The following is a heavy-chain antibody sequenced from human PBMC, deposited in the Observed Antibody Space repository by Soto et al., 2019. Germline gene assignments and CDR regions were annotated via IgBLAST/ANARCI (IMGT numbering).Heavy chain of an antibody. V-gene: IGHV4-39*01. D-gene: IGHD3-10*01. Sequence: QLQLQESGPGLVKPSETLSLTCTVSGGSISSSSYYWGWIRQPPGKGLEWIGSIYYSGSTYYNPSLKSRVTISVDTSKNQFSLKLSSVTAADTAVYYCARQGLLWFGEMVVGYWGQGTLVTVSS. CDR3: ARQGLLWFGEMVVGY. CDR2: IYYSGST. J-gene: IGHJ4*02. CDR1: GGSISSSSYY.